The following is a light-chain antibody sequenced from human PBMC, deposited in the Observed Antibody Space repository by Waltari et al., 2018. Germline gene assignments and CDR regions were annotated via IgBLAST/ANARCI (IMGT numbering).Light chain of an antibody. CDR1: QIIDTW. Sequence: DIQMTQSPSTLSASVGDRVPITCRASQIIDTWLAWYQQKPGKAPKLLIFKASTLETGVPSRFSGSGSGTEFTLTISSLQPDDFATYYCQQYSNLWTFGQGTRVDI. J-gene: IGKJ1*01. V-gene: IGKV1-5*03. CDR3: QQYSNLWT. CDR2: KAS.